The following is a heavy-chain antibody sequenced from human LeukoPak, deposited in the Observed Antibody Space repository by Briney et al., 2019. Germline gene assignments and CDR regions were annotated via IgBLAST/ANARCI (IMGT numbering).Heavy chain of an antibody. J-gene: IGHJ4*02. CDR2: IYSGGST. CDR1: GFTVSSNY. V-gene: IGHV3-66*01. Sequence: PGGSLRLSCAASGFTVSSNYMSWVRQAPGKGLEWVSVIYSGGSTYYADSVKGRFTISRENAKNSLYLQMNSLRAGDTAVYYCARAIAMFRGVNYFDYWGRGTLVTVSS. D-gene: IGHD3-10*01. CDR3: ARAIAMFRGVNYFDY.